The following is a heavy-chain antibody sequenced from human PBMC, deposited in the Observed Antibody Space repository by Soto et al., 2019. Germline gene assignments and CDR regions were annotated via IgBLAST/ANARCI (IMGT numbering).Heavy chain of an antibody. CDR1: GFTFSSYW. J-gene: IGHJ6*03. Sequence: GGSLRLSCAASGFTFSSYWMSWVRQAPGKGLVWVSRIKSDGSNKNYADSVKGRFTISRDNAKNTLYLQMNSLGAEDTAVYYCARGGLRAYYMDVWGKGTTVTVSS. V-gene: IGHV3-74*01. CDR3: ARGGLRAYYMDV. CDR2: IKSDGSNK. D-gene: IGHD3-16*01.